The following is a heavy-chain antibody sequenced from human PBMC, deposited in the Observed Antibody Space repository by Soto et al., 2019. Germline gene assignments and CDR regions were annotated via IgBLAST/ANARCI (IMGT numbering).Heavy chain of an antibody. CDR1: GGSISSSSYY. CDR3: ARDRLGAAAGPGGWFDP. D-gene: IGHD6-13*01. J-gene: IGHJ5*02. CDR2: IYYSGST. V-gene: IGHV4-39*02. Sequence: PSETLSLTCTVSGGSISSSSYYWGWIRQPPGKGLEWIGSIYYSGSTYYNPSLKSRVTISVDTSKNQFSLKLSSVTAADTAVYYCARDRLGAAAGPGGWFDPWGQGTLVTVSS.